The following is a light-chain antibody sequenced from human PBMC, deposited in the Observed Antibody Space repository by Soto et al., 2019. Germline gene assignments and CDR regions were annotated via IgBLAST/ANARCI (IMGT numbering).Light chain of an antibody. V-gene: IGKV3-11*01. CDR2: YAS. J-gene: IGKJ5*01. CDR3: QQRSNWPPIT. CDR1: QSVSSN. Sequence: PGTLSRSKGKRATLSCRASQSVSSNLAWYQQKPGQAPRLLIYYASNRAAGIPARFSGSGSGTDFTLTISSLEPEDFAVYYCQQRSNWPPITFGQGTRLETK.